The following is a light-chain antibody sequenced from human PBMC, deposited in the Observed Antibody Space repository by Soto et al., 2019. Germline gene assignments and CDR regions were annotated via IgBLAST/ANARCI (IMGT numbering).Light chain of an antibody. Sequence: DIQMTQSPSTLSASVGDRVTITCRASQSISSWSAWYQQKPGKAPKLLIYKASSLESGVPSRFSGSGCWTEFTLTISSLQPDDFATDYCQQYNSYSMYTFGQGTKLEIK. CDR2: KAS. CDR3: QQYNSYSMYT. CDR1: QSISSW. V-gene: IGKV1-5*03. J-gene: IGKJ2*01.